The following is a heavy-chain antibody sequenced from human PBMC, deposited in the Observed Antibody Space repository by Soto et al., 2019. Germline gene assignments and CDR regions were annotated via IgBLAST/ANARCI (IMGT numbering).Heavy chain of an antibody. CDR2: ISYDGSNK. CDR1: GFTFSSYG. V-gene: IGHV3-30*18. J-gene: IGHJ4*02. Sequence: PGGSLRLSCAASGFTFSSYGMHWVRQAPGKGLEWVAVISYDGSNKYYADSVKGRFTISRDNSKNTLYLQMNSLRAEDTAVYYCAKDRYDFWSGGTFDYWGQGTLVTVSS. D-gene: IGHD3-3*01. CDR3: AKDRYDFWSGGTFDY.